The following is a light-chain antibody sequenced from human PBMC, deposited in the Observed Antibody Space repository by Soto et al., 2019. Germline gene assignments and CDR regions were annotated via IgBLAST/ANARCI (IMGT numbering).Light chain of an antibody. CDR2: ELS. V-gene: IGLV2-18*01. CDR1: SSDVGSYDR. CDR3: SLYTGRSTYV. Sequence: QSALTQPPSVSGSPGQSVTISCTGTSSDVGSYDRVSWYQQPPGTAPKLMICELSNRPSGVPDRFSGSKSGNTASLTISGLQAEDEPDYFCSLYTGRSTYVFGTGAKVTGL. J-gene: IGLJ1*01.